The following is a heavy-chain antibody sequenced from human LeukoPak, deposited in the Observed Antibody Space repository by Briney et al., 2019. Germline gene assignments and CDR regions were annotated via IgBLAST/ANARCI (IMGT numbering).Heavy chain of an antibody. CDR1: GGSISSYY. D-gene: IGHD3-10*01. V-gene: IGHV4-4*07. Sequence: PSETLSLTCTVSGGSISSYYWSWIRQPAGKGQEWIGRVYSSGSTNYTPSLKSRVTMSVDTSKNQFSLKLSPVTVADTAVYYCARDGVGKYGWFDLWGQGTLVSVSS. J-gene: IGHJ5*02. CDR2: VYSSGST. CDR3: ARDGVGKYGWFDL.